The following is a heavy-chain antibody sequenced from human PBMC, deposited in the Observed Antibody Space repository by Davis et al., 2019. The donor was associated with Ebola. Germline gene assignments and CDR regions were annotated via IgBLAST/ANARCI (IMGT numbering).Heavy chain of an antibody. J-gene: IGHJ6*02. D-gene: IGHD4-17*01. CDR1: GYTFTDYY. CDR3: AREGAAQGYGDYGLGYYYYYGMDV. CDR2: INPNSGST. Sequence: ASVKVSCKASGYTFTDYYVHWVRQAPGQGLEWMGWINPNSGSTNFAQTFQGWVTMTRDTSISTAYMELSSLKSDDTAVYYCAREGAAQGYGDYGLGYYYYYGMDVWGQGTTVTVSS. V-gene: IGHV1-2*04.